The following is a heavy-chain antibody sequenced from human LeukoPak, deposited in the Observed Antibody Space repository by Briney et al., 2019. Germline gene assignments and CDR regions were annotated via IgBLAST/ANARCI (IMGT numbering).Heavy chain of an antibody. V-gene: IGHV3-53*01. Sequence: PGGSLRLSCAASGFTVSSNYMSWVRQASGKGLEWVSVIYSGGSTYYADSVKGRFTISRDNSKNTLYLQMNSLRAEDTAVYYCARDRGATIPYYYYGMDVWGQGTTVTVSS. J-gene: IGHJ6*02. CDR2: IYSGGST. CDR1: GFTVSSNY. CDR3: ARDRGATIPYYYYGMDV. D-gene: IGHD5-12*01.